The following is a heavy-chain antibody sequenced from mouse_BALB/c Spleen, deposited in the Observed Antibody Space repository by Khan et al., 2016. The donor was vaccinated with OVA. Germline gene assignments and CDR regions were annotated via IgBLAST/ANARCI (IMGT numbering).Heavy chain of an antibody. Sequence: VQLQQSGPELVEPGASVKMSCKASGYTFTNYVMHWVKQKPGQGLEWIGYINPYNAGTRYNEKFKGKATLTSDISSTPAYMELSSLTSEASAVYYCAREASSWDFSFPYWGQGTLVTVSA. J-gene: IGHJ3*01. CDR2: INPYNAGT. CDR1: GYTFTNYV. D-gene: IGHD4-1*01. V-gene: IGHV1S136*01. CDR3: AREASSWDFSFPY.